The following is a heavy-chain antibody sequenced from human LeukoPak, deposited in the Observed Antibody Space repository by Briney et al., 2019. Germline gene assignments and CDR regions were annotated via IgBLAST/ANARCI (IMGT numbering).Heavy chain of an antibody. CDR1: GXTXXXYS. Sequence: GXTXXXYSMXWXXXAPGKGLEWVSSISSSSSYIYYADSVKGRFTISRDNAKNSLYLQMNSLRAEDTAVYYCARILTGTRNIDYWGQGTLVTVSS. CDR3: ARILTGTRNIDY. V-gene: IGHV3-21*01. D-gene: IGHD1-20*01. CDR2: ISSSSSYI. J-gene: IGHJ4*02.